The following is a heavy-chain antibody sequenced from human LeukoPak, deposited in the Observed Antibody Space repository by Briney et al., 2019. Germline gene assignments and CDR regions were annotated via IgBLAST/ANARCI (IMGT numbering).Heavy chain of an antibody. CDR3: AKVGGSGWYVDY. D-gene: IGHD6-19*01. CDR1: GLTFSSYA. Sequence: PGGSLRLSCAASGLTFSSYAVSWVRQAPGTGLEWVSTISGGGGNTYYADSVKGRFTISRDNSKSTLYLQMNSLRTEDTALYYCAKVGGSGWYVDYWGQGTPVTVSS. CDR2: ISGGGGNT. J-gene: IGHJ4*02. V-gene: IGHV3-23*01.